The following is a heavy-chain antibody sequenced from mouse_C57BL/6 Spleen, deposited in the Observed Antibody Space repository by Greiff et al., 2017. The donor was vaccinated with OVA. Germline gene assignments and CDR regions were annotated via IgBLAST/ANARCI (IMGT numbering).Heavy chain of an antibody. D-gene: IGHD1-1*01. Sequence: EVQRVESGGGLVQPKGSLKLSCAASGFSFNTYAMNWVRQAPGKGLEWVARIRSKSNNYATYYADSVKDRFTISRDDSESMLYLQMNNLKTEDTAMYYCVRGSSYHYFDYWGQGTTLTVSS. V-gene: IGHV10-1*01. CDR1: GFSFNTYA. J-gene: IGHJ2*01. CDR2: IRSKSNNYAT. CDR3: VRGSSYHYFDY.